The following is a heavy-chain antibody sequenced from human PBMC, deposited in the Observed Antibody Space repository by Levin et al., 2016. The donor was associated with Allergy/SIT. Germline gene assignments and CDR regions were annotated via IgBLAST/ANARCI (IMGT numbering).Heavy chain of an antibody. CDR2: IWYDGSNK. J-gene: IGHJ4*02. V-gene: IGHV3-33*01. D-gene: IGHD3-10*01. Sequence: WIRQPPGKGLEWVAVIWYDGSNKYYADSVKGRFTISRDNSKNTLYLQMNSLRAEDTAVYYCARGARITPTQYYFDYWGQGTLVTVSS. CDR3: ARGARITPTQYYFDY.